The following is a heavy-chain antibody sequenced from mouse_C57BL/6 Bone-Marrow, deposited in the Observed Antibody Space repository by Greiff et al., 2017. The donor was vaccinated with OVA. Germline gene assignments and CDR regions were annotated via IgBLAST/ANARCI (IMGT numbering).Heavy chain of an antibody. Sequence: VQLQQSGAELVRPGASVTLSCKASGYTFTDYEMHWVKQTPVHGLEWIGAIDPETGGTAYNQKFKGKAILTADKSSSTAYMELRSLTSEDSAVYYCARSLYGNYENYYAMDYWGQGTSVTVSS. V-gene: IGHV1-15*01. CDR2: IDPETGGT. CDR1: GYTFTDYE. J-gene: IGHJ4*01. D-gene: IGHD2-1*01. CDR3: ARSLYGNYENYYAMDY.